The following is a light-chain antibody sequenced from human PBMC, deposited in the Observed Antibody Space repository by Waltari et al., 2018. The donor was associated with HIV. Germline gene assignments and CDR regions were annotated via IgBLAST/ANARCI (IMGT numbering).Light chain of an antibody. CDR2: DVM. CDR3: SSYTTSSDLDVV. V-gene: IGLV2-14*03. J-gene: IGLJ2*01. CDR1: SGDVGGYNY. Sequence: QSALTQPASISGSPGQSITISCTGTSGDVGGYNYVSWYQQKPGKAPQFIIYDVMERPTGVSSRFSGSKSGNTAFLTISGLQADDEADYYCSSYTTSSDLDVVFGGGTKLSVL.